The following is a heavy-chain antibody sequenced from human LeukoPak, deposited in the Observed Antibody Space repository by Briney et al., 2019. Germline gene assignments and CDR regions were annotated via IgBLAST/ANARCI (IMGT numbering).Heavy chain of an antibody. Sequence: PGGSLRLSCAASGFTFSSYWMHWVRQAPGKGLVWVSRINSGGSSTSYADSVKGRFTISRDNAKNTLYLQMNSLRAEDTAVYYCASPYYYDSSGPYYYGMDVWGQGTTVTVSS. CDR3: ASPYYYDSSGPYYYGMDV. V-gene: IGHV3-74*01. CDR1: GFTFSSYW. J-gene: IGHJ6*02. D-gene: IGHD3-22*01. CDR2: INSGGSST.